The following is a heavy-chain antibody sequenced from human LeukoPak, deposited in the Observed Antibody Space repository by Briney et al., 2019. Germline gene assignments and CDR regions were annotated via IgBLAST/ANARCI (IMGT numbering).Heavy chain of an antibody. V-gene: IGHV4-34*01. CDR1: GGSFSGYY. D-gene: IGHD1-14*01. CDR3: ARAPATDAFDI. Sequence: SETLSLTCAVYGGSFSGYYWSWIRQPPGKGLEWIGEINHSGSTNYNPSLKSRVTISVDTSKNQFSLKLSSVTAADTAVYYCARAPATDAFDIWGQGTMVTVSS. CDR2: INHSGST. J-gene: IGHJ3*02.